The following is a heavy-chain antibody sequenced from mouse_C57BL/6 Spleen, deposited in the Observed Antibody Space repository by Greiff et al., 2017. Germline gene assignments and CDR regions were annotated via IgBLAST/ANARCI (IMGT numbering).Heavy chain of an antibody. CDR2: IDPATGGT. V-gene: IGHV1-15*01. J-gene: IGHJ4*01. D-gene: IGHD2-1*01. Sequence: QVQLQQSGAELVRPGASVTLSCKASGYTFTDYEMHWVKQTPVHGLEWIGAIDPATGGTAYNQKFKGKAILTADKTSSTAYMQLRSLTSEDSAVYYCTREDYGNYVYAMDYWGQGTSVTVSS. CDR1: GYTFTDYE. CDR3: TREDYGNYVYAMDY.